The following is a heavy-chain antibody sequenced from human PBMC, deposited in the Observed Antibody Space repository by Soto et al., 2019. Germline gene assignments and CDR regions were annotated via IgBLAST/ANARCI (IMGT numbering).Heavy chain of an antibody. D-gene: IGHD6-13*01. V-gene: IGHV3-30-3*01. CDR3: ARDGGGDSSSWYMIYYYYYGMDG. CDR1: GFTFSSYA. CDR2: ISYDGSNK. J-gene: IGHJ6*02. Sequence: QVQLVESGGGVVQPGRSLRLSCAASGFTFSSYAMHWVRQAPGRGLEWVAVISYDGSNKYYADSVKGRFTISRDNSKNTLYLQMNSLRAEDTAVYYCARDGGGDSSSWYMIYYYYYGMDGWGQGTTVTVSS.